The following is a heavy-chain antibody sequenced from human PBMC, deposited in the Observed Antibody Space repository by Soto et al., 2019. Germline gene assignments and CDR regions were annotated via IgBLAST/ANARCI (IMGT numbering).Heavy chain of an antibody. D-gene: IGHD1-7*01. CDR1: GFTFSSYE. CDR3: ARNGHPGITGTTSMPFDP. Sequence: PRLSCAASGFTFSSYEMNWVRQAPGKGLEWVSYISSSGSTIYYADSVKGRFTISRDNAKNSLYLQMNSLRAEDTAVYYCARNGHPGITGTTSMPFDPWGQGTLVTVSS. CDR2: ISSSGSTI. J-gene: IGHJ5*02. V-gene: IGHV3-48*03.